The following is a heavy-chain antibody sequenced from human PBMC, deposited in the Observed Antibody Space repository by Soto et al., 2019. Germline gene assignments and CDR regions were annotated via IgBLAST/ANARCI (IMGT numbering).Heavy chain of an antibody. D-gene: IGHD6-6*01. Sequence: GGSLRLSCAASGFTFSSYSMNWVRQAPGKGLEWVSYISSSRSTIYYADSVKGRFTISRDNAKNSLYLQMNSLRAEDTAVYYCARGLYSSSSSYWGQGTLVTVSS. J-gene: IGHJ4*02. CDR1: GFTFSSYS. V-gene: IGHV3-48*01. CDR2: ISSSRSTI. CDR3: ARGLYSSSSSY.